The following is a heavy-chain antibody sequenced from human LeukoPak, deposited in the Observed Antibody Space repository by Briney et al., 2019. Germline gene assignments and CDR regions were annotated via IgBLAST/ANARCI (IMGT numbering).Heavy chain of an antibody. Sequence: ASVKVSCKASGYTFTSYGISWVRQAPGQGLEWMGWISAYNGNTNYAQKLQGRVTMTTDTSTSIAHMELRSLRSDDTAVYYCARVMVGYCSGGSCYSRWFDPWGQGTLVTVSS. CDR3: ARVMVGYCSGGSCYSRWFDP. J-gene: IGHJ5*02. CDR1: GYTFTSYG. CDR2: ISAYNGNT. V-gene: IGHV1-18*01. D-gene: IGHD2-15*01.